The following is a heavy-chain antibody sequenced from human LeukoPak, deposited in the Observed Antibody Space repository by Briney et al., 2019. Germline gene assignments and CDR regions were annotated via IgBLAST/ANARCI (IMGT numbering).Heavy chain of an antibody. V-gene: IGHV4-34*01. CDR3: ARACSSTSCYRHYYYMDV. J-gene: IGHJ6*03. CDR2: INHSGST. D-gene: IGHD2-2*02. CDR1: GGSFSGYY. Sequence: SETLSLTCAVYGGSFSGYYWNWIRQPPGKGLEWIGEINHSGSTNYNPSLKSRVTISVDTSKNQFSLKLSSVTAADTAVYYCARACSSTSCYRHYYYMDVWGKGTTVTVSS.